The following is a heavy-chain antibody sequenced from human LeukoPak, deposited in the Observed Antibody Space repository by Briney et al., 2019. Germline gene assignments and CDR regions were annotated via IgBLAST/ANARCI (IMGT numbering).Heavy chain of an antibody. V-gene: IGHV4-61*02. Sequence: PSETLSLTCTVSGGSISSGSYYWSWSRQPAGKGLEWIGRIYTSGSTNYNPSLKSRVTISVDTSKNQSSLKLSSVTAADTAVYYCASGSGGFDYWGQGTLVTVSS. J-gene: IGHJ4*02. CDR2: IYTSGST. D-gene: IGHD3-16*01. CDR1: GGSISSGSYY. CDR3: ASGSGGFDY.